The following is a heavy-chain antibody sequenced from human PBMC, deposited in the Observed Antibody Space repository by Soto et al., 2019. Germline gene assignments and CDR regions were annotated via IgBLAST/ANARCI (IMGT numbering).Heavy chain of an antibody. J-gene: IGHJ6*02. CDR1: GGSFSGYY. CDR2: INHSGST. Sequence: SETLSLTCSVYGGSFSGYYLSWIRQPPGKGLEWIGEINHSGSTNYNPSLKSRVTISVDTSKNQFSLKLSSVTAADTAVYYCAREANVLRFFSSNGMDVWGQGTTVTVSS. D-gene: IGHD3-3*01. V-gene: IGHV4-34*01. CDR3: AREANVLRFFSSNGMDV.